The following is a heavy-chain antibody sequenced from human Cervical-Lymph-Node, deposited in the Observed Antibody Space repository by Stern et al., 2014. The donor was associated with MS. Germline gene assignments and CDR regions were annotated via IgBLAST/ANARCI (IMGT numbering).Heavy chain of an antibody. CDR2: VSYDGLNE. Sequence: QVQLEESGGGVVQPGKSLRLSCGTSGFTFTSYAMHWVRQAPGPGLAWVAGVSYDGLNECYADSVKGRFTISRDNSKKTVSLQMNSLRPEDTALYYCARGAYTYGFEGFSGAFDLWGQGTMVTVSS. D-gene: IGHD5-18*01. CDR1: GFTFTSYA. V-gene: IGHV3-30*04. CDR3: ARGAYTYGFEGFSGAFDL. J-gene: IGHJ3*01.